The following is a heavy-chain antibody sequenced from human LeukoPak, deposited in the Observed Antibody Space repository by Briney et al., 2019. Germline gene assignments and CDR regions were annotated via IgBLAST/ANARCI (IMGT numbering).Heavy chain of an antibody. CDR1: GGSFSGYY. D-gene: IGHD3-9*01. CDR3: ARVLRYSGGYFDY. Sequence: SETLSLTCAVYGGSFSGYYWSWIRQPPGKGLEWIGEINHSGSTNCNPSLKSRVTISVDTSKNQFSLKLSSVTAADTAVYYCARVLRYSGGYFDYWGQGTLVTVSS. J-gene: IGHJ4*02. V-gene: IGHV4-34*01. CDR2: INHSGST.